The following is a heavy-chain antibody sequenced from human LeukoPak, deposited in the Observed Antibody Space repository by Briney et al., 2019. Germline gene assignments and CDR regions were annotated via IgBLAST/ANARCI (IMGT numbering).Heavy chain of an antibody. D-gene: IGHD3-10*01. CDR3: ARQKYPPYGGFFDY. J-gene: IGHJ4*02. Sequence: KASQTLSLTCAVSGGSISSGGYSWSWIRQPPGKGLEWIGYIYHSGSTYYNPSLKSRVTISVDRSKNQFSLKLSSVTAADTAVYYCARQKYPPYGGFFDYWGQGTLVTVSS. CDR2: IYHSGST. V-gene: IGHV4-30-2*01. CDR1: GGSISSGGYS.